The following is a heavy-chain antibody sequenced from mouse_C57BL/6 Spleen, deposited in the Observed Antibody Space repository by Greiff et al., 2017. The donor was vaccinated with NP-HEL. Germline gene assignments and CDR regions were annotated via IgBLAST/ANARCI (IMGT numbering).Heavy chain of an antibody. D-gene: IGHD2-4*01. CDR1: GYTFTSYW. CDR2: INPSNGGT. Sequence: QVQLQQPGTELVKPGASVKLSCKASGYTFTSYWMHWVKQRPGQGLEWIGNINPSNGGTNYNEKFKSKATLTVDKSSSTAYMQRSSLTSEDSAVYYCAREGAYYDYDGAWFAYWGQGTLVTVSA. V-gene: IGHV1-53*01. J-gene: IGHJ3*01. CDR3: AREGAYYDYDGAWFAY.